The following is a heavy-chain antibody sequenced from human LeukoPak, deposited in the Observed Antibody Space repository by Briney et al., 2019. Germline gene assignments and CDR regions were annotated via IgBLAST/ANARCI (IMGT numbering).Heavy chain of an antibody. CDR2: ISYDGSNK. J-gene: IGHJ4*02. D-gene: IGHD5-18*01. Sequence: PGGSLRLSCAASGFTFSSYAMHWVRQAPGKGLEWVAVISYDGSNKYYADSVKGRFTISRDNSKNTLYLQMNSLRAEDTAVYYCARSVIIPEPGIIQLWFDYWGQGTLVTVSS. CDR3: ARSVIIPEPGIIQLWFDY. CDR1: GFTFSSYA. V-gene: IGHV3-30-3*01.